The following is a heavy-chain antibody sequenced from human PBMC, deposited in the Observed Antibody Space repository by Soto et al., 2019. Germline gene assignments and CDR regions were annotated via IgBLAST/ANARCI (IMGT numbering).Heavy chain of an antibody. V-gene: IGHV3-23*01. CDR1: GFTFSNYA. J-gene: IGHJ4*02. CDR3: AKSSGWYLPDY. Sequence: EVQLLESGGGLVQPGGSLRLSCAASGFTFSNYAMAWVRQAPGKGLEWGSGISGSGDRTYYADSVKGRFTFSRDNSKNTLYLQMNSLRAEDTAVYYCAKSSGWYLPDYWGQGTLVTVSS. D-gene: IGHD6-19*01. CDR2: ISGSGDRT.